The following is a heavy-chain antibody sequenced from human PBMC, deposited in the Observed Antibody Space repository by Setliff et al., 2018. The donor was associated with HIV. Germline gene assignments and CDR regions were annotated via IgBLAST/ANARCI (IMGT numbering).Heavy chain of an antibody. CDR2: IQSSGIT. CDR3: AKLDYYDTSGSWARKVAIDF. Sequence: GGSLRLSCAASGFTFSNYNMSWVRQAPGKGLEWVSLIQSSGITYYADSVKGRFTISRDNSNNTLSLQMSSLRAEDTALYYCAKLDYYDTSGSWARKVAIDFWGRGTMVTVSS. CDR1: GFTFSNYN. V-gene: IGHV3-23*01. J-gene: IGHJ3*01. D-gene: IGHD3-22*01.